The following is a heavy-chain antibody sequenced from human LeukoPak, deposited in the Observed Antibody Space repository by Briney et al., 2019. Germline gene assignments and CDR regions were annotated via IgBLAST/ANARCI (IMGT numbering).Heavy chain of an antibody. Sequence: SETLSLTCTVSGGSISSYYWSWIRQPPGKGLEWIGYIYYSGSTNYNPSLKSRVTISVHTSKNQFSLKLSSVTAADTAVYYCARDRPRYSSGWNAFDIWGQGTMVTVSS. CDR3: ARDRPRYSSGWNAFDI. D-gene: IGHD6-19*01. V-gene: IGHV4-59*01. J-gene: IGHJ3*02. CDR1: GGSISSYY. CDR2: IYYSGST.